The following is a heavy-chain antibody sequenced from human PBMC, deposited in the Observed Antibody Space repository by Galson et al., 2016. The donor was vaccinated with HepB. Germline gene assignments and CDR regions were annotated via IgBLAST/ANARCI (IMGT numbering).Heavy chain of an antibody. CDR3: ARASLPYQLLGTFDI. J-gene: IGHJ3*02. CDR2: IIPIFGTA. D-gene: IGHD2-2*01. V-gene: IGHV1-69*13. Sequence: SVMVSCKASGGTFSTYAITWVRQAPGQGLEWMGGIIPIFGTANYAQKFQDRVTITADESTTTAYMELSSLRSGDTAVYYCARASLPYQLLGTFDIWGQGTMVTVSS. CDR1: GGTFSTYA.